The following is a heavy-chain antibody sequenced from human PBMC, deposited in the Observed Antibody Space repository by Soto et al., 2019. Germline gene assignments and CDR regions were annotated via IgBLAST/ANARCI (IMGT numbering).Heavy chain of an antibody. Sequence: GGSLRLSCAGSGFSFSIYAIIWVRHASGKGLEWVAGISGSGGITNYADSVKGRFTISRDNFRKMVDLEMHSLRAEDTAKYYCAKDLLKSQTLKWNYIDYWGQGILVTVSS. CDR2: ISGSGGIT. V-gene: IGHV3-23*01. D-gene: IGHD1-26*01. CDR1: GFSFSIYA. CDR3: AKDLLKSQTLKWNYIDY. J-gene: IGHJ4*02.